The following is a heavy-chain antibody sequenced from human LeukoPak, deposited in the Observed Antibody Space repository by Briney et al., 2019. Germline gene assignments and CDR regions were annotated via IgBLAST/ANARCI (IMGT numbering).Heavy chain of an antibody. V-gene: IGHV4-59*01. CDR1: GDSFSTYY. J-gene: IGHJ4*02. CDR3: ARGSYSSGYYYEIDS. CDR2: IYYTGST. D-gene: IGHD3-22*01. Sequence: SETLSLTCAVSGDSFSTYYWSWIRQPPGKGLEWVGFIYYTGSTNYNPSLKSRVTISVDTSKDHFSLKVFSVTAADTAVYYCARGSYSSGYYYEIDSWGQGTLVTVSS.